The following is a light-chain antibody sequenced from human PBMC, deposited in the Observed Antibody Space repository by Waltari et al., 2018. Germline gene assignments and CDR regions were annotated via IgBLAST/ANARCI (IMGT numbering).Light chain of an antibody. J-gene: IGKJ2*01. Sequence: IVLTQSPGTLSLSPGERATLSCRASQSLTKRYLAWYQQKPGQAPRLLIYGASSRAAVIPDKFIGSGSGTDFTITISRLEPDDFAVYYCQQYGSSIMYTFGQGTKLEIK. CDR3: QQYGSSIMYT. CDR2: GAS. V-gene: IGKV3-20*01. CDR1: QSLTKRY.